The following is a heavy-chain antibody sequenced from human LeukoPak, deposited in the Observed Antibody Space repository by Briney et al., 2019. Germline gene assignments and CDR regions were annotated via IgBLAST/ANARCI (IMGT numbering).Heavy chain of an antibody. D-gene: IGHD6-19*01. CDR1: GFTFSNAW. Sequence: GASLRLSCAASGFTFSNAWMSWVRQAPGKGLEWVGRIKSKTDGGTTDYAAPVKGRFTISRDDSKNTLYLQMNSLKTEDTAVYYCTTEPSRGWLVSWGQGTLVTVSS. CDR3: TTEPSRGWLVS. V-gene: IGHV3-15*01. J-gene: IGHJ5*02. CDR2: IKSKTDGGTT.